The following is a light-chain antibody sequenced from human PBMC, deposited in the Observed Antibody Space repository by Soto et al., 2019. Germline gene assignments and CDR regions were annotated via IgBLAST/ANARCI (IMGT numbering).Light chain of an antibody. Sequence: DIPMTQSPSTLSASVGDRVTITCRASQNIITWLAWYQQKPGKAPKLLIFDASTLESGVPSRFSGSGSGTEFSLTISSLQPDDFATYYCQQYNSYSRTFGPGTKLEIK. J-gene: IGKJ2*01. CDR1: QNIITW. V-gene: IGKV1-5*01. CDR2: DAS. CDR3: QQYNSYSRT.